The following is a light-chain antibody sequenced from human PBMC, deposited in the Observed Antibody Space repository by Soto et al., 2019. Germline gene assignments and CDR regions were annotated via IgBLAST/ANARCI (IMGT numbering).Light chain of an antibody. J-gene: IGLJ3*02. V-gene: IGLV1-44*01. CDR3: ATWDGSLNGWV. CDR2: STN. CDR1: SSNIGRDT. Sequence: QSVLTQPPSASGTPGQRVTISCSGSSSNIGRDTVNWYQQLPGTAPKLLIYSTNQRPSGVPDRFSGSKSGTSASLAISGFQSEDEADYYCATWDGSLNGWVFGGGTKVTVL.